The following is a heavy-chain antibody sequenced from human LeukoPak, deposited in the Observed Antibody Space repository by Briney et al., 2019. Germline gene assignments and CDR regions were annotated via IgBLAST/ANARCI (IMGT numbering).Heavy chain of an antibody. CDR1: GFTFSSYG. V-gene: IGHV3-30*18. CDR3: AKGSKLVVITRDHYMAV. D-gene: IGHD3-22*01. J-gene: IGHJ6*03. CDR2: ISYDGSNK. Sequence: GGSLRLSCAASGFTFSSYGMHWVRQAPGRGLEWVAVISYDGSNKYYADSVKGRFTISRDNSKNTLYLQMNSLRAGDTAVYYCAKGSKLVVITRDHYMAVWGKGTTVTISS.